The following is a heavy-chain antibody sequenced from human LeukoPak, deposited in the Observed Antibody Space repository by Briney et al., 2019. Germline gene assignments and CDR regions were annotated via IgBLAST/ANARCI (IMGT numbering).Heavy chain of an antibody. V-gene: IGHV3-23*01. Sequence: GGSLRLSCAASGFTFGSYAMYWVRQAPGKGLEWVSAIGTTGTETFYADSVKGRFTISRDNSKNTLYLQMNSLRAEDTALYYCAKGSVSDYYDSWGQGSQVSVSS. D-gene: IGHD3-3*01. CDR2: IGTTGTET. CDR1: GFTFGSYA. J-gene: IGHJ4*02. CDR3: AKGSVSDYYDS.